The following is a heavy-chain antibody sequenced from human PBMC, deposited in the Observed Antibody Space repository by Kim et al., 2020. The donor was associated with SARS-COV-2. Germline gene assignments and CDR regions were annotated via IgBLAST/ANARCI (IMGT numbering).Heavy chain of an antibody. CDR3: AKVLRLGELHYYYGMDV. V-gene: IGHV3-9*01. D-gene: IGHD3-16*01. CDR2: ISWNSANI. Sequence: GGSLRLSCAASGFTFGDYAMHWVRQAPGKGLEWVSGISWNSANIGYADSVKGRFTISRDNAKNSLYLQMNTLRAEDTALYYCAKVLRLGELHYYYGMDVWGQGTTVTVSS. J-gene: IGHJ6*02. CDR1: GFTFGDYA.